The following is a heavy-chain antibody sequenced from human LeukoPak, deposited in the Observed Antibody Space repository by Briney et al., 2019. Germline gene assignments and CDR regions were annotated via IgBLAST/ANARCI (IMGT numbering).Heavy chain of an antibody. Sequence: PGGSLRLSCAASGFTFSSYWMSWVRQAPGKGLEWVANIKQDGSEKYYVDSVKGRFTISRDNAKNSLYLQMNSLRAEDTAVYYCARDRLLSSNWNSVHDAFDIWGQGTMVTVFS. CDR1: GFTFSSYW. J-gene: IGHJ3*02. D-gene: IGHD1-7*01. CDR3: ARDRLLSSNWNSVHDAFDI. V-gene: IGHV3-7*01. CDR2: IKQDGSEK.